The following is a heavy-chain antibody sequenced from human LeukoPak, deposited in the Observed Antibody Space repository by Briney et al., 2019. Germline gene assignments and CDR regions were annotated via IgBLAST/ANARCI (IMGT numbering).Heavy chain of an antibody. V-gene: IGHV3-64*01. Sequence: GGSLRLSCAASGFTFSKYAMHWVRQAPGKGLEYASAISSNGDSTYYANSVQGRFTISRDNSKNTLYLQMGSLRVEDMGVYYCAREGASSGSYSYWGQGTLVTVST. D-gene: IGHD1-26*01. CDR2: ISSNGDST. J-gene: IGHJ4*02. CDR3: AREGASSGSYSY. CDR1: GFTFSKYA.